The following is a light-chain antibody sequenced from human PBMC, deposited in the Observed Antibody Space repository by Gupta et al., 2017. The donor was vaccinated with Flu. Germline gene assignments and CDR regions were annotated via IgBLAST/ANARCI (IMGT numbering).Light chain of an antibody. CDR1: QSISGY. J-gene: IGKJ3*01. CDR2: AAS. V-gene: IGKV1-39*01. CDR3: QQYYKRPST. Sequence: PPSLPVSVGERATIPCRASQSISGYLNGYQQKPGKAPKLLIFAASNRQTGVPARFSGSGSGTDFTLTISSLQSEDFATYYCQQYYKRPSTFGPGTKVDIK.